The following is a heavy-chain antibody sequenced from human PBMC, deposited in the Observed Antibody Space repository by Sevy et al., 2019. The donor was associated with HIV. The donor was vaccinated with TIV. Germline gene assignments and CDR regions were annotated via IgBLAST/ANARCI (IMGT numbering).Heavy chain of an antibody. J-gene: IGHJ6*02. V-gene: IGHV3-30*18. D-gene: IGHD3-9*01. CDR1: GLSVTNNG. CDR2: ISYDGINK. CDR3: AKDFTGFYGMDV. Sequence: GGSLRLSCEVSGLSVTNNGMHWVRQAPGKGLEWVAVISYDGINKYYGYSVKGGFIISRDMSKNTLYLQMNILRIEDTAVYYCAKDFTGFYGMDVWGQGTTVTVSS.